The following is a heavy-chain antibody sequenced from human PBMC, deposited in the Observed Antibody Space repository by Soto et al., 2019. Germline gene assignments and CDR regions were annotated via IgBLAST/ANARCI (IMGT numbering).Heavy chain of an antibody. CDR3: AREFPYYVSRDSYLDY. J-gene: IGHJ4*02. V-gene: IGHV6-1*01. CDR1: GDSVSGNSAA. D-gene: IGHD3-16*01. Sequence: SQTLSLTCAISGDSVSGNSAAWNWIRQSPSRGLEWLGRTYYRSRWYNDYAVSVKSRITVTPDTSKNQFSLHLNSVTPEDTAVYYRAREFPYYVSRDSYLDYWGQGALVTVSS. CDR2: TYYRSRWYN.